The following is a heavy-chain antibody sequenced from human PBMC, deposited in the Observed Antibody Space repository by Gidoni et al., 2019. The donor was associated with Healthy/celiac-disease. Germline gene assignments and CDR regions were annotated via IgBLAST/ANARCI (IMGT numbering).Heavy chain of an antibody. CDR1: GFTFSSYA. CDR3: ARDSRMVAIDY. V-gene: IGHV3-30-3*01. Sequence: QVQLVASGGGVVQPGRSLRLSCSASGFTFSSYAMHWVRQGPGKGLEWVAVISYDGSNKYYADSVKGRFTISRDNSKNTLYLQMNSLRAEDTAVYYCARDSRMVAIDYWGQGTLVTVSS. J-gene: IGHJ4*02. CDR2: ISYDGSNK. D-gene: IGHD5-12*01.